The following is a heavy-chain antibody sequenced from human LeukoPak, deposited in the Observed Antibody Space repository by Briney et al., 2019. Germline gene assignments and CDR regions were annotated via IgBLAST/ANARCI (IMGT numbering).Heavy chain of an antibody. D-gene: IGHD2-15*01. CDR1: GYTFTIYD. V-gene: IGHV1-8*01. Sequence: ASVKVSCKASGYTFTIYDINWVRQATGQGLEWMGWMNPNSGNTGYAQKFQGRVTMTRNTSISTAYMELSSLRSEDTAVYYCAREGYCSGGSCYGGFDYWGQGTLVTVSS. CDR3: AREGYCSGGSCYGGFDY. CDR2: MNPNSGNT. J-gene: IGHJ4*02.